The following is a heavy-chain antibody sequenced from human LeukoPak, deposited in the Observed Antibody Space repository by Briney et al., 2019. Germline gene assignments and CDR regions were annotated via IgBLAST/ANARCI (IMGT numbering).Heavy chain of an antibody. J-gene: IGHJ6*03. D-gene: IGHD6-19*01. CDR2: IYYSGST. CDR3: ARGKVAATARDYYYYYMDV. CDR1: GGSISSSSYY. Sequence: SETLSLTCTVSGGSISSSSYYWGWIRQPPGKGLEWIGSIYYSGSTCYNPSLKSRVTISVDTSKNQFSLKLSSVTAADTAVYYCARGKVAATARDYYYYYMDVWGKGTTVTISS. V-gene: IGHV4-39*01.